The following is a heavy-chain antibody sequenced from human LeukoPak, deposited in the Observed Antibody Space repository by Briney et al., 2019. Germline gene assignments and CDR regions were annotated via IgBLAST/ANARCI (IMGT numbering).Heavy chain of an antibody. CDR1: GGSISSYY. Sequence: SETLSLTCTVSGGSISSYYWSWIRQPPGKGLEWIGSIYYSGSTYYNPSLKSRVTISVDTSKNQFSLKLSSVTAADTAVYYCARGGYCSSTSCYPRSPLDYWGQGTLVTVSS. D-gene: IGHD2-2*01. V-gene: IGHV4-59*05. CDR2: IYYSGST. CDR3: ARGGYCSSTSCYPRSPLDY. J-gene: IGHJ4*02.